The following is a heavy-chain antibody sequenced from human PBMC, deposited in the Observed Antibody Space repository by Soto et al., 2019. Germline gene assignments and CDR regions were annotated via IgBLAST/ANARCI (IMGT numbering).Heavy chain of an antibody. CDR1: GGSFSGYY. V-gene: IGHV4-34*01. CDR3: ARGRGYYYGSGRLFDY. D-gene: IGHD3-10*01. CDR2: INHSGST. J-gene: IGHJ4*02. Sequence: QVQLQQWGAGLLKPSETLSLTCAVYGGSFSGYYWSWIRQPPGKGLEWIGEINHSGSTIYNPSLKSRVTISVDTSKNQFSLKLSSVTAADTAVYYCARGRGYYYGSGRLFDYWGQGTLVTVSS.